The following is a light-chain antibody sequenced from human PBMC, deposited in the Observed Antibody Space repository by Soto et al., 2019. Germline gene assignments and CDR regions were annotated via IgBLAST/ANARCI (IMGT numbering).Light chain of an antibody. CDR1: QDIRKY. CDR3: QHYDNFPIT. Sequence: IQMTQSPSSLSASVGDRVTITCQATQDIRKYLNWYQQKPGKAPKLLIYDASNLETGVPSRFSGSGSGTDFTFTISSLQPEDIATYYCQHYDNFPITFGQGTRLEIK. V-gene: IGKV1-33*01. CDR2: DAS. J-gene: IGKJ5*01.